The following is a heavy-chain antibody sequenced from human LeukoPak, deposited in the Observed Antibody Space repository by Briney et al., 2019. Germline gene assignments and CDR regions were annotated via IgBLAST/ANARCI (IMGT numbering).Heavy chain of an antibody. CDR1: GFTFSSYA. V-gene: IGHV3-30-3*01. CDR2: ISYDGSNK. D-gene: IGHD1-26*01. CDR3: XXXGRRWELLDAFDI. Sequence: GRSLRLSCAASGFTFSSYAMHWVRQAPGKGLEWVAVISYDGSNKYYADSVKGRFTISRDNSKNTLYLQMNSLRAEDTAVYYCXXXGRRWELLDAFDIWGQGTMVTVSS. J-gene: IGHJ3*02.